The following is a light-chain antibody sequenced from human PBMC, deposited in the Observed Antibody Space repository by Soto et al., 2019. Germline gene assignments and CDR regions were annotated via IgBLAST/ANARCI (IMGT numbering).Light chain of an antibody. CDR1: QSVSSS. CDR3: QQRSNWHLYT. CDR2: DAS. V-gene: IGKV3-11*01. Sequence: EIVLTQSPATLSLSPGERATLSCRASQSVSSSLAWYQQKPGQAPRLLIYDASNRATGIPTRFSGSGSGTDFTLTISSLEPEDFAVYYCQQRSNWHLYTFGQGTKLELK. J-gene: IGKJ2*01.